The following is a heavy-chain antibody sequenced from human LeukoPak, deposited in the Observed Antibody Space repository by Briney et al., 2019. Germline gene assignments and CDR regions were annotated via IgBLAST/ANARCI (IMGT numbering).Heavy chain of an antibody. CDR3: ARGSSAVADFVSGAPTAEFDY. D-gene: IGHD6-19*01. J-gene: IGHJ4*02. CDR2: IYYSGST. V-gene: IGHV4-31*03. Sequence: PSQTLSLTCTVSGGSISSGGYYWSWIRQRPGKGLEWIGYIYYSGSTYYNPSLKSRVTISVDTSKNQFSLKLSSVTAADTAVYYCARGSSAVADFVSGAPTAEFDYWGQGTLVTVSS. CDR1: GGSISSGGYY.